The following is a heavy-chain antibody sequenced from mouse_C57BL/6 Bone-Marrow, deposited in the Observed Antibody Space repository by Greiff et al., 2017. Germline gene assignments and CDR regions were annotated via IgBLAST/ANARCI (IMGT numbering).Heavy chain of an antibody. CDR3: APVLWLRPSYWYFDV. CDR2: IHPSDSDT. Sequence: VQLQQPGAELVKPGASVKVSCKASGYTFTSYWMHWVKQRPGQGLEWIGRIHPSDSDTNYNQKFKGKDTLTVDKSSSTAYMQLSSLTSEDSAVYYCAPVLWLRPSYWYFDVWGTGTTVTVSS. V-gene: IGHV1-74*01. CDR1: GYTFTSYW. D-gene: IGHD2-2*01. J-gene: IGHJ1*03.